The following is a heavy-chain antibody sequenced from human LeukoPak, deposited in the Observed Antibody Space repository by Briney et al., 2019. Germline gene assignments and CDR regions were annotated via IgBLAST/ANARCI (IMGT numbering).Heavy chain of an antibody. V-gene: IGHV4-38-2*02. Sequence: SETLSLTCTVSGYSISSGYYWGWIRQPPGKGLEWIGSIYHSGGTYYNPSLKSRVTISVDTSKNQFSLKLSSVTAADTAVYYCARNLRGGNSYYFDYWGQGTLVTVSS. CDR1: GYSISSGYY. CDR2: IYHSGGT. CDR3: ARNLRGGNSYYFDY. J-gene: IGHJ4*02. D-gene: IGHD4-23*01.